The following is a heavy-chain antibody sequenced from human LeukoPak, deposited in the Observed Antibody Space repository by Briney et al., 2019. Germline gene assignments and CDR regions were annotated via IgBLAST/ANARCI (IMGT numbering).Heavy chain of an antibody. Sequence: SETLSLTCTVSSYSISNAYYWGWIRQPPGKGLEWIGSIYHSGSTYYNRTLKSRLTISVDTSKNQFSLNLMSVTAADTAVYYCARVGPGDYYYYYYMDVWGKGTTVTVSS. J-gene: IGHJ6*03. CDR3: ARVGPGDYYYYYYMDV. V-gene: IGHV4-38-2*02. CDR2: IYHSGST. CDR1: SYSISNAYY. D-gene: IGHD4-17*01.